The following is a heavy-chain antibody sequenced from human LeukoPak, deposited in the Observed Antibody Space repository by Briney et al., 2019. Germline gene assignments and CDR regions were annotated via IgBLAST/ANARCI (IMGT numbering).Heavy chain of an antibody. CDR1: GGSFSGYY. CDR2: INHSGST. Sequence: SETLSLTCAVYGGSFSGYYWSWIRQPPGKGLEGIGEINHSGSTNYNPSLKSRVTISVDTSKNQFSLKLSSVTAADTAVYYCARNKDDFWSGYLTQYYFDYWGQGTLVTVSS. CDR3: ARNKDDFWSGYLTQYYFDY. V-gene: IGHV4-34*01. J-gene: IGHJ4*02. D-gene: IGHD3-3*01.